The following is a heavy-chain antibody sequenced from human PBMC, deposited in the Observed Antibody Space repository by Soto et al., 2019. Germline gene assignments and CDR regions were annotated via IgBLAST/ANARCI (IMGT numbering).Heavy chain of an antibody. CDR3: ARRMQHGTWRFDY. D-gene: IGHD1-26*01. CDR1: GASISSSDYF. CDR2: TYDSGNT. J-gene: IGHJ4*02. V-gene: IGHV4-39*01. Sequence: QLQLQESGPGLVKPSETLSLSCSVSGASISSSDYFWAWIRQAPGKGLEWIATTYDSGNTYYSPSVMGRVTISVDPSKNQFSLRRTSVTAADTAVYCCARRMQHGTWRFDYRGQGALVTVSS.